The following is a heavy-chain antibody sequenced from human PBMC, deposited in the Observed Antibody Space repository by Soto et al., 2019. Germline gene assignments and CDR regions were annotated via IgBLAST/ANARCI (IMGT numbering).Heavy chain of an antibody. CDR2: LSGSGGST. CDR3: AKDRGDTSGYFSGYSDY. V-gene: IGHV3-23*01. Sequence: GGSLRLSCAASGFTFSGYAMTWVSQAPGKGLEWVSGLSGSGGSTYYADSVRGRFTISRDNSKNTLYLEMNSLRAEDTAEYYCAKDRGDTSGYFSGYSDYWGQGTLVTVSS. D-gene: IGHD3-22*01. CDR1: GFTFSGYA. J-gene: IGHJ4*02.